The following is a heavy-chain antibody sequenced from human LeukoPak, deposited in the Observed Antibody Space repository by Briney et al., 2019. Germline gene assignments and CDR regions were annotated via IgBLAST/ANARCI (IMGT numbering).Heavy chain of an antibody. J-gene: IGHJ4*02. CDR1: GYTFTGYY. V-gene: IGHV1-2*02. D-gene: IGHD6-19*01. CDR3: AIGEYSSGWYFDY. Sequence: ASVKVSCKASGYTFTGYYMHWVRQAPGQGLEWMGWINPNSGGTNYAQKFQGRVTMTRDTSISIAYMELSRLRSDDTAVYYCAIGEYSSGWYFDYWGQGTLVTVSS. CDR2: INPNSGGT.